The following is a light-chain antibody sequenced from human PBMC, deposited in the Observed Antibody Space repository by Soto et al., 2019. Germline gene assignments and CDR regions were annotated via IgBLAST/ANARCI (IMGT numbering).Light chain of an antibody. CDR1: NIGSKN. CDR2: RDS. Sequence: SYDLTQPLSVSVALGQTGRITFGGNNIGSKNVHWYQQKPGQAPVLVIYRDSNRPSGIPERFSGSNSGNTATLTISRAQAGDEADYYCQVWDSSTAVFGTGTKVTVL. CDR3: QVWDSSTAV. J-gene: IGLJ1*01. V-gene: IGLV3-9*01.